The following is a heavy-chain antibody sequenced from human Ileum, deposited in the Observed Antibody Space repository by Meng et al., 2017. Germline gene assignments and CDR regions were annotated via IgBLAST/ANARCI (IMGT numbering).Heavy chain of an antibody. J-gene: IGHJ4*02. CDR3: AGGLWGGQPFYFDY. CDR2: IYYSGST. V-gene: IGHV4-31*03. D-gene: IGHD3-3*01. Sequence: SETLSLTCTVSGGSISSGGFYWSWIRQHPGKGLEWIGYIYYSGSTYYNPSLKSRIAIPVDTSKNQFSLKLSSVTAADTAVYYCAGGLWGGQPFYFDYWGQGTLVTVSS. CDR1: GGSISSGGFY.